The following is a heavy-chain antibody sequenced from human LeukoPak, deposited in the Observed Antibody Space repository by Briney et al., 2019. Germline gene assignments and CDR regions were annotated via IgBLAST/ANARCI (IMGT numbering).Heavy chain of an antibody. CDR2: IYTSGST. J-gene: IGHJ5*02. CDR1: GVSISSGGYY. Sequence: SETLSLTCAVSGVSISSGGYYWGWLRQPAGKGLEWIGRIYTSGSTNYNPSLRSRVTITVITSKNQYSLKLSSVTAADTAVYYCARDRGPSSILSADWFDPWGQGTLVTVSS. V-gene: IGHV4-61*02. CDR3: ARDRGPSSILSADWFDP. D-gene: IGHD2-2*01.